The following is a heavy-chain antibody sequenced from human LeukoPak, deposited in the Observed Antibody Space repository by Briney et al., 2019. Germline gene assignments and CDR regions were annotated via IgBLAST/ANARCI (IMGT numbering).Heavy chain of an antibody. CDR3: ARAHVGILRGYSYGPRTDFDY. CDR1: GFTFSSYA. J-gene: IGHJ4*02. Sequence: QSGGSLRLSCAASGFTFSSYAMQWVRPAPGKGLEWVAVISYDGRNKYYADSVKGRFTISRDNSTNTLYLQMNSLRAEDTGVYYCARAHVGILRGYSYGPRTDFDYWGQGTLVTVSS. D-gene: IGHD5-18*01. CDR2: ISYDGRNK. V-gene: IGHV3-30*04.